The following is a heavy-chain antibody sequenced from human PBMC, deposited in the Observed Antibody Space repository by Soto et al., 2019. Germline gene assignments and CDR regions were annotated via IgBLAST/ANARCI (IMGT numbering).Heavy chain of an antibody. Sequence: PGGSLRLSCAASGFTFSSYGMHWVRQAPGKGLEWVAVISYDGSNKYYADSVKGRFTISRDNSKNTLYLQMNSLRAEDTAVYYCANGLGGYDSSGFKNDAFDIWGQGTMVTVSS. D-gene: IGHD3-22*01. CDR3: ANGLGGYDSSGFKNDAFDI. CDR1: GFTFSSYG. V-gene: IGHV3-30*18. J-gene: IGHJ3*02. CDR2: ISYDGSNK.